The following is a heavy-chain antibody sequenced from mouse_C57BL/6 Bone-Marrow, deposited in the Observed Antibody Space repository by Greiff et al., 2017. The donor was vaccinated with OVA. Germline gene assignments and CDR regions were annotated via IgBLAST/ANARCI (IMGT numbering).Heavy chain of an antibody. J-gene: IGHJ3*01. D-gene: IGHD1-1*01. Sequence: VQLQQSVAELVRPGASVKLSCTASGFNIKNTYMHWVKQRPEQGLEWIGRIDPANGNTKYAQKFQGKATITADTSSNTAYLQLSSLTSEDTAVYYCAPYYYGSSPWAYWGQGTLVTVSA. V-gene: IGHV14-3*01. CDR2: IDPANGNT. CDR1: GFNIKNTY. CDR3: APYYYGSSPWAY.